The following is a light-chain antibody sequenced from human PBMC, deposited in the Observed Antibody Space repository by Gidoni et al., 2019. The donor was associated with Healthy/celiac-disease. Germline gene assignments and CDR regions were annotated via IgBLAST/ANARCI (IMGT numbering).Light chain of an antibody. CDR1: QSISSY. CDR3: QQSYSTPFT. J-gene: IGKJ3*01. Sequence: DIQMTQSPSSLYASVGDRVTITCRASQSISSYLNWYQQKPGKAPKLLIYAASSLQSGVPSRFSGSGSVTDFTLTISSLQPEDFATYYCQQSYSTPFTFXPXTKVDIK. CDR2: AAS. V-gene: IGKV1-39*01.